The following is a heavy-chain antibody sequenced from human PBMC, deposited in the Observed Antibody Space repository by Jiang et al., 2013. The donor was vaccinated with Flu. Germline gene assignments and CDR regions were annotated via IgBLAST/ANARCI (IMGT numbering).Heavy chain of an antibody. CDR3: QGVDAGGMDV. CDR1: GGSISSSSYY. Sequence: GPGLVKPSETLSLTCTVSGGSISSSSYYWGWIRQPPGKGLEWIGSIHYSGSTYYNPSLKSRVTISVDTSKNQFSLKLSSVTAADTAVYYCQGVDAGGMDVWGQGTTATVSS. D-gene: IGHD3-10*01. V-gene: IGHV4-39*01. CDR2: IHYSGST. J-gene: IGHJ6*02.